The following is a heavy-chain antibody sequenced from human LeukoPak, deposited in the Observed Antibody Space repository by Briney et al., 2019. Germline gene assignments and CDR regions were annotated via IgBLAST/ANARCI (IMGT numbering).Heavy chain of an antibody. Sequence: SEALSLTCAVYGGSFSGYYWSWIRQPPGKGLEWIGEINHSGSTNYSPSLKSRVTISVDTSKNQFSLKLSSVTAADTAVYYCAGGYSGYDPFFDYWGQGTLVTVSS. CDR3: AGGYSGYDPFFDY. CDR1: GGSFSGYY. J-gene: IGHJ4*02. D-gene: IGHD5-12*01. V-gene: IGHV4-34*01. CDR2: INHSGST.